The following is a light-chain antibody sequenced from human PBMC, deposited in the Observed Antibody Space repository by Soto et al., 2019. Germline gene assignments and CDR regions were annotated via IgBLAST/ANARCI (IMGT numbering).Light chain of an antibody. CDR2: DVS. J-gene: IGLJ1*01. V-gene: IGLV2-14*01. Sequence: QYALTQPASVSGSPGQSITISCTGTSSDVGGYNYVSWYQQHPGKDPKLMIYDVSNRPSGVSNRFSGSKSGNTASLTISGLQAEDEADYYCSSYTSSSTYVFGTGTKVTVL. CDR1: SSDVGGYNY. CDR3: SSYTSSSTYV.